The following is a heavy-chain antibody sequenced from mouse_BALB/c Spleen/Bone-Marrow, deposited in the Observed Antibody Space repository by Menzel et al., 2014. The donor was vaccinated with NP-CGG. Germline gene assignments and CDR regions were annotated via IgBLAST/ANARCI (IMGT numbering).Heavy chain of an antibody. Sequence: QQSGTVLARPGASVKMSCKASGYTFTSYWMHWVKQRPGQGLEWIGAIYPGNSDTSYNQKFKGKAKLTAVTSTSTAYMELSSLTNEDSAVYYCTRYPYYYGSRNYYAMDYWGQGTSVTVSS. CDR2: IYPGNSDT. V-gene: IGHV1-5*01. D-gene: IGHD1-1*01. CDR3: TRYPYYYGSRNYYAMDY. CDR1: GYTFTSYW. J-gene: IGHJ4*01.